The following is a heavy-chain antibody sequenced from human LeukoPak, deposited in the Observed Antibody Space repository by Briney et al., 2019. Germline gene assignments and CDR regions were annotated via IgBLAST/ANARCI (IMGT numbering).Heavy chain of an antibody. CDR2: IYYSGST. J-gene: IGHJ4*02. CDR3: ARWGNSGYASGYFDY. CDR1: GDSISSGGNY. D-gene: IGHD5-12*01. V-gene: IGHV4-31*03. Sequence: PSETLSLTCTVSGDSISSGGNYWRWLRQHPGKGLEWIGYIYYSGSTYYNPSLKSRLTISVDTPNNQFSLKLSSVTAADTAVYYCARWGNSGYASGYFDYWGQGTLVTVSS.